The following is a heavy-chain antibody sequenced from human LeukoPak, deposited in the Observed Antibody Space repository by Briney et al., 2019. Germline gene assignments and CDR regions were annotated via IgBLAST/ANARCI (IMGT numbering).Heavy chain of an antibody. D-gene: IGHD3-22*01. V-gene: IGHV1-3*02. CDR3: APSPSIYYYDSSGVS. Sequence: GASVKVSCKASGYTFTSYAMHWVRQAPGQRLEWMGWSNAGNGNTKYSQEFQGRVTITRDTSASTAYMELSSLRAEDTAVYYCAPSPSIYYYDSSGVSWGQGTLVTVSS. CDR2: SNAGNGNT. CDR1: GYTFTSYA. J-gene: IGHJ5*02.